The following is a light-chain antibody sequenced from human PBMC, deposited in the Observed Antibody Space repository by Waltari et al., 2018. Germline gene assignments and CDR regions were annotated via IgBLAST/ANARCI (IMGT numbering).Light chain of an antibody. CDR1: QTVNSDF. CDR3: QHYGSSPTWI. CDR2: AAS. Sequence: EIVLTQSPATLSLSPGERAKLSCRASQTVNSDFLTWYQQKPGQPPRLLIYAASHRATDTPHRFSGGGSGTEFTLTISRVEPEDFAVYYCQHYGSSPTWIFGQGTKVEIK. J-gene: IGKJ1*01. V-gene: IGKV3-20*01.